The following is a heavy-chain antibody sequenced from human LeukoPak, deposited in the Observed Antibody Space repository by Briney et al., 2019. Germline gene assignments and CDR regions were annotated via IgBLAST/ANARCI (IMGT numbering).Heavy chain of an antibody. Sequence: GGSLRLSCAASGFTFSSYAMHWVRQAPGKGLEWVSSISSSSSYIYYADSVKGRFTISRDNAKNSLYLQMNSLRAEDTAVYYCARDRHIVVVPAATAFDIWGQGTMATVSS. CDR3: ARDRHIVVVPAATAFDI. V-gene: IGHV3-21*01. J-gene: IGHJ3*02. CDR2: ISSSSSYI. D-gene: IGHD2-2*01. CDR1: GFTFSSYA.